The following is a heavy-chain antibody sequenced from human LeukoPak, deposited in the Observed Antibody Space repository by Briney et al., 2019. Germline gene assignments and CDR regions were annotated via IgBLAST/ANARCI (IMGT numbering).Heavy chain of an antibody. D-gene: IGHD2-2*01. V-gene: IGHV4-38-2*02. J-gene: IGHJ5*02. CDR3: AREGGSDLVVPADNWFDP. CDR2: TYHSGNT. Sequence: SETLSLTCTVSGYSISNGYYWGWIRQPPGKGLEWIGSTYHSGNTYYNPSLKSRVTVSVDTSKNQFSLKVNSVTAADTAVYYCAREGGSDLVVPADNWFDPWGQGTLVTVSS. CDR1: GYSISNGYY.